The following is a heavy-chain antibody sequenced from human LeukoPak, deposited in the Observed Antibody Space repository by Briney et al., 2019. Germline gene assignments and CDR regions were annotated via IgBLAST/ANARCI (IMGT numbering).Heavy chain of an antibody. D-gene: IGHD3-22*01. CDR2: ISNSGSAI. Sequence: PGGSLRLSCAASGFTFSDYYMSWIRQAPGKGLEWVSYISNSGSAIYYADSVKGRFTISRDNAKNSLYLQMNSLRAEDTAVYYCARQVPFYYGSSGPFASWGQGTLVIVSS. J-gene: IGHJ4*02. CDR1: GFTFSDYY. V-gene: IGHV3-11*04. CDR3: ARQVPFYYGSSGPFAS.